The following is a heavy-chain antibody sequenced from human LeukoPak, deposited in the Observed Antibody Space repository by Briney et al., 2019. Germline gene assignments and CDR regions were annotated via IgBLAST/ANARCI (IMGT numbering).Heavy chain of an antibody. CDR2: ISYDGSNK. D-gene: IGHD2-2*01. Sequence: GGSLRLSCAASGFTFSSYWMSWVRQAPGKGLEWVAVISYDGSNKYYADSVKGRFTISRDNSKNTLYLQMNSLRAEDTAVYYCAKDGDEVPEEFGYYYGMDVWGQGTTVTVSS. CDR3: AKDGDEVPEEFGYYYGMDV. J-gene: IGHJ6*02. CDR1: GFTFSSYW. V-gene: IGHV3-30*18.